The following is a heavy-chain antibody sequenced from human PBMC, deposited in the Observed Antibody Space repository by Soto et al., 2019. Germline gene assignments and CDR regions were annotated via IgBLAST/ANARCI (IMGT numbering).Heavy chain of an antibody. V-gene: IGHV4-34*01. D-gene: IGHD1-7*01. CDR2: INHSGST. CDR3: ARGTGTTPDAFDI. Sequence: VQLLESGGGLVQPGGSLRLSCAASGFTFSSYAMSWVRQAPGKGLEWIGEINHSGSTNYNPSLKSRVTISVDTSKNQFSLKLSSVTAADTAVYYCARGTGTTPDAFDIWGQGTMVTVSS. J-gene: IGHJ3*02. CDR1: GFTFSSYA.